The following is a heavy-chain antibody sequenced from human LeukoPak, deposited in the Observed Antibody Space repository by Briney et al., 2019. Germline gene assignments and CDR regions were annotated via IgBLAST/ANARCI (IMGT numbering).Heavy chain of an antibody. V-gene: IGHV4-39*01. D-gene: IGHD3-22*01. Sequence: SETLSLTCTVSGGSISSSSYYWGWIRQPPGKGLEWTGSIYYSGSTYYNPSLKSRVTISVDTSKNQFSLKLSSVTAADTAVFYCARVPLDSSGYYYGVGYFDLWGRGTLVTVSS. CDR2: IYYSGST. CDR1: GGSISSSSYY. J-gene: IGHJ2*01. CDR3: ARVPLDSSGYYYGVGYFDL.